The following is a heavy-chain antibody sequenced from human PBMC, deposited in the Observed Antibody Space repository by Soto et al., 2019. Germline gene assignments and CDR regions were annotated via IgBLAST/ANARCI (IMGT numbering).Heavy chain of an antibody. V-gene: IGHV4-30-4*01. CDR3: ATESGSTYGYFDY. CDR2: ISGTAST. D-gene: IGHD3-10*01. Sequence: KSSETLSLTCTVSGVSVSSGYNYWSWIRQSPGKGLEWIGYISGTASTGSNPSLKNLLTMSVDRSKNQFTLRLTSVTAADTAVYFCATESGSTYGYFDYWGQGTQVSVS. CDR1: GVSVSSGYNY. J-gene: IGHJ4*02.